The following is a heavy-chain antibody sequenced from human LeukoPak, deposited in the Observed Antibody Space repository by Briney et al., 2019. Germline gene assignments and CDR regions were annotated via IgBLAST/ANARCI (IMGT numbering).Heavy chain of an antibody. CDR2: INPKSGDT. D-gene: IGHD3-22*01. J-gene: IGHJ3*02. Sequence: GASVKVSCKASGYTFTGCYMHWVRQAPGQRLEWMGWINPKSGDTKYAQKFQGRVTMTRDTSITTAYIELSRLRSDDTAVYYCARVLSGDYYDSSGYYHAFDIWGQGTMVTVSS. CDR1: GYTFTGCY. CDR3: ARVLSGDYYDSSGYYHAFDI. V-gene: IGHV1-2*02.